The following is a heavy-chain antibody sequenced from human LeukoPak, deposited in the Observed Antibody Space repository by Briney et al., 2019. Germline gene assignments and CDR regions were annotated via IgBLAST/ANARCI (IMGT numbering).Heavy chain of an antibody. CDR1: RFTFSTYW. V-gene: IGHV3-7*04. CDR2: IKQDGGEK. Sequence: GRSLRLSCAASRFTFSTYWTGWLRHAPGNGLEWVASIKQDGGEKNYGDSMRGRFTIAKDNAKNSLLRQMNSLRAEDTALDHCARASREAFDYWGQGSLVTVSS. CDR3: ARASREAFDY. J-gene: IGHJ4*02.